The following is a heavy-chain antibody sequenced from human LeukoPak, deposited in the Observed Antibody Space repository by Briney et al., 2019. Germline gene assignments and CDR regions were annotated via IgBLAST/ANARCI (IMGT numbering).Heavy chain of an antibody. J-gene: IGHJ6*02. CDR3: AKPNLGVYNWNDRLWCYYGMDV. V-gene: IGHV3-53*01. D-gene: IGHD1-20*01. Sequence: GGSLRLSCAASGFTVSSNYMSWVRQAPGKGLEWVSVIYSGGSTYYADSVKGRFTISRDNSKNTLYPQMNSLRAEDTAVYYCAKPNLGVYNWNDRLWCYYGMDVWGQGTTVTVSS. CDR2: IYSGGST. CDR1: GFTVSSNY.